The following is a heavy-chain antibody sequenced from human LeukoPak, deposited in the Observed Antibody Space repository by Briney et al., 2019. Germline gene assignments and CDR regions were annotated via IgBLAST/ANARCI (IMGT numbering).Heavy chain of an antibody. V-gene: IGHV4-38-2*02. D-gene: IGHD5-12*01. Sequence: SETLSLTCTVSGYSISSGYYWGWIRQPPGKGLQWIGSIYHSGSTYYNPSLKSRVTISVDTSKNQSSLKLSSVTAADTAVYYCARASGYVFDYWGQGTLVTVSS. CDR1: GYSISSGYY. CDR2: IYHSGST. J-gene: IGHJ4*02. CDR3: ARASGYVFDY.